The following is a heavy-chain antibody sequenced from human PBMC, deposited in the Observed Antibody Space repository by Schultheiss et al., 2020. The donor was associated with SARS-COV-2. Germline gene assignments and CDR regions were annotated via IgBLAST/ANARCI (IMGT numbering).Heavy chain of an antibody. CDR1: GFLFSHYE. V-gene: IGHV3-7*04. J-gene: IGHJ5*02. CDR2: IKQDGSEK. CDR3: ATDYPWFDP. Sequence: GGSLRLSCEASGFLFSHYEMNWVRQAPGKGLEWVANIKQDGSEKYYVDSVKGRFTISRDNAKNSLYLQMNSLRAEDTAVYYCATDYPWFDPWGQGTLVTVSS.